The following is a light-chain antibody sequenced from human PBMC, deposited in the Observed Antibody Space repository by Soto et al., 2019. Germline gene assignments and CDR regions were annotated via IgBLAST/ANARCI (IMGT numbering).Light chain of an antibody. CDR1: SSDVGKYNF. CDR3: TSYAGSSIPVV. V-gene: IGLV2-8*01. J-gene: IGLJ2*01. CDR2: DVT. Sequence: QSALTQPPSASGSPGQSVTISCTGASSDVGKYNFVSWYQQHLGKAPKLMIYDVTERPSGVPDRFSGSKSGNTASLTVSGLQAEDEADYYCTSYAGSSIPVVFGGGTKLTVL.